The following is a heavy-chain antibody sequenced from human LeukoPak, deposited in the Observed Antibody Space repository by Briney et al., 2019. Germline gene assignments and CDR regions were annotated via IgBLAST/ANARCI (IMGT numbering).Heavy chain of an antibody. CDR2: VNHGGNT. V-gene: IGHV4-34*01. CDR3: AGGGIAGLSARQEYFQH. CDR1: GGSFGINY. Sequence: KPSETLSLTCAVFGGSFGINYWSWVRQSPGKGLEWIGEVNHGGNTNYNPSLKSRVSISVDTSKNQFSLKLSSVIAADTAVYYCAGGGIAGLSARQEYFQHWGQGTLVTVSS. D-gene: IGHD1-26*01. J-gene: IGHJ1*01.